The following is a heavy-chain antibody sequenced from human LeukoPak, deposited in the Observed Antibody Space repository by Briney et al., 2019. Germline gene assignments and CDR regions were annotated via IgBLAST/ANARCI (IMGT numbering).Heavy chain of an antibody. V-gene: IGHV3-30*18. CDR2: ISYDGSNK. D-gene: IGHD2-2*01. CDR3: AKDYCGSTSCYADY. Sequence: PGRSLRLSCAASGFTFSNYGIHWVRQAPGEGLEWVAVISYDGSNKYYADSVKGRFTTSRDNSKNTLYLQMNSLRAEDTAVYYCAKDYCGSTSCYADYWGPGTLVTVSS. CDR1: GFTFSNYG. J-gene: IGHJ4*02.